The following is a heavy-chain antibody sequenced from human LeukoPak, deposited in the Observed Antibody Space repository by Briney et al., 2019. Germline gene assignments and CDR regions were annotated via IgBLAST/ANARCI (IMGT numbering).Heavy chain of an antibody. V-gene: IGHV4-31*03. Sequence: SETLSLTCTLSGGSISSGGYYWSWLRQHPGTGLEWIGYIYYSGSTYYNPSLKSRVTISVDTSKNQFSLKLSSVTAADTAVYYCARRTIFGVAPFDYWGQGTLVTVSS. J-gene: IGHJ4*02. D-gene: IGHD3-3*01. CDR1: GGSISSGGYY. CDR2: IYYSGST. CDR3: ARRTIFGVAPFDY.